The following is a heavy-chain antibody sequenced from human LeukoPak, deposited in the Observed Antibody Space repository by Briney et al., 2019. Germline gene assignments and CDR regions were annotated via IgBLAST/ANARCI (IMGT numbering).Heavy chain of an antibody. CDR1: GFTFSGSA. Sequence: GGSLRLSCAASGFTFSGSAMHWVRQASGKGLEWVGRIRSKANSYATAYAASVKGRFTISRDDSKNTAYLQMNSLKTEDTAVYYCTTRRPDAFGIWGQGTMVTVSS. CDR2: IRSKANSYAT. CDR3: TTRRPDAFGI. J-gene: IGHJ3*02. V-gene: IGHV3-73*01.